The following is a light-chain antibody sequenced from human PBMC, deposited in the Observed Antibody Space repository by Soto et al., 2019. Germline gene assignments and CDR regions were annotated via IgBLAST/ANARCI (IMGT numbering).Light chain of an antibody. J-gene: IGLJ3*02. Sequence: QSVLTQPRSVSGSPGQSVTISCTGTSSNVGGYTYVSWYQQHPGIAPQLIIYDVTTRPSGVPDRFSGSKSGNTPSLTISGLHAEEEADYYCCSYAGSYSWVFGGGTKLTVL. V-gene: IGLV2-11*01. CDR2: DVT. CDR1: SSNVGGYTY. CDR3: CSYAGSYSWV.